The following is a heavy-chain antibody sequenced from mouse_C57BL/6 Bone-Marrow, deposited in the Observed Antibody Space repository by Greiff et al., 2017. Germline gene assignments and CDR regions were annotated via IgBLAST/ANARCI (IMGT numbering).Heavy chain of an antibody. CDR2: IGPENGGT. D-gene: IGHD1-1*01. Sequence: VKLMESGAELVRPGASVTLSCKASGYTFTDYEMHWVKQTPVHGLEWIGAIGPENGGTASNQKFKGKAILTADKSSSTPYMELRSLTSEDSSVYYFTDYDYGSSAWVAYWGQGTRVTVSA. CDR3: TDYDYGSSAWVAY. V-gene: IGHV1-15*01. CDR1: GYTFTDYE. J-gene: IGHJ3*01.